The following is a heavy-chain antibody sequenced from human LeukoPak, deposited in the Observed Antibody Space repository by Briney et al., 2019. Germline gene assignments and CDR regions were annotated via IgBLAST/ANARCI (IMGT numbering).Heavy chain of an antibody. CDR2: IWYDGSNK. D-gene: IGHD3-10*01. CDR1: GFTFSSYG. Sequence: GRSLRLSCAASGFTFSSYGMHWVRQAPGKGLEWVAVIWYDGSNKYYADSVKGRFTISRDNSKNTLYLQMNNLRAEDTAVIYCGKDTTTSRRGFDYWGQGILVTVSS. J-gene: IGHJ4*02. CDR3: GKDTTTSRRGFDY. V-gene: IGHV3-33*06.